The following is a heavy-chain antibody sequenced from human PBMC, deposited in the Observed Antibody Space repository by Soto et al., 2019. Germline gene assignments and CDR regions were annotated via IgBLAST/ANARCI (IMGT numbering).Heavy chain of an antibody. Sequence: QVQLMQSGAEVKKPGASVKVSCKASGDTFTDYYIHWVRQAPGQGLEWMGTVNPSGGHTTYAQHFLGRVTRARDTSTSSLYMELTRLTSAETAIHSWGSGGQVVVVTAALDYWGQGTMCSVSS. CDR3: GSGGQVVVVTAALDY. D-gene: IGHD2-21*02. V-gene: IGHV1-46*01. CDR2: VNPSGGHT. J-gene: IGHJ4*02. CDR1: GDTFTDYY.